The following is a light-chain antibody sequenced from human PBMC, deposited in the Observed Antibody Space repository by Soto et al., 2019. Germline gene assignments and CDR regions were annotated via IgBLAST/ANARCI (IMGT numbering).Light chain of an antibody. J-gene: IGKJ5*01. Sequence: EMVMTQSPATLSLSPGERATLSCRASQSVSSNLAWYQQKPGQAPRLLIYGASSRPTGIPDRFSGSGSGTDFTLTISRLEPEDFAVYYCQQYGSSSTFGQGTRLEIK. CDR3: QQYGSSST. CDR2: GAS. CDR1: QSVSSN. V-gene: IGKV3-20*01.